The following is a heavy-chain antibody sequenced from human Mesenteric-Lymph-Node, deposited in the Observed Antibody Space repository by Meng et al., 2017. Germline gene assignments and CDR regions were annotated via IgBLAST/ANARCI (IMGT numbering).Heavy chain of an antibody. V-gene: IGHV3-30*04. CDR2: ISYDGSNK. CDR3: AGSGSYTHDAFDI. D-gene: IGHD1-26*01. J-gene: IGHJ3*02. Sequence: QVQPVESGGGVVQLGRSLTLSCSASGLTFSSYAMHWVRQAPGKGLEWVAVISYDGSNKYYADSVKGRFTISRDNSKNTLYLQMNSLRAEDTAVYYCAGSGSYTHDAFDIWGQGTMVTVSS. CDR1: GLTFSSYA.